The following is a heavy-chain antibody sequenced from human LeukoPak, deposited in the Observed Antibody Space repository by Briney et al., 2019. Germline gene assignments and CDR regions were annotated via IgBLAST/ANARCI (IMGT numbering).Heavy chain of an antibody. J-gene: IGHJ4*02. CDR3: AKWGDYDGLTGYDSDC. D-gene: IGHD3-9*01. Sequence: GGSLRLSCAASGFIFRNYAMSRVRQAPGKGLEWVSAITGSGGTSWYADSVKGHFTISRDNSKNTLYLQMNSLGADDTAVYYCAKWGDYDGLTGYDSDCWGQGTLVTVSS. CDR1: GFIFRNYA. V-gene: IGHV3-23*01. CDR2: ITGSGGTS.